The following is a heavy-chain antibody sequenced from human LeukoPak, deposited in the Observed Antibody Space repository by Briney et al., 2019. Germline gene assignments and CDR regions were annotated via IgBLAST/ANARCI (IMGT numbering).Heavy chain of an antibody. J-gene: IGHJ4*02. CDR3: ARSYGAYLPHNFDL. CDR2: IHPSESDL. V-gene: IGHV5-51*01. D-gene: IGHD4/OR15-4a*01. CDR1: GYTFTNYC. Sequence: GASLKISCTTSGYTFTNYCVAWVRHMPGKGLEWIWVIHPSESDLRYRPSFRGQVTISADKSISTAYLQWTSLPASDSAIYYCARSYGAYLPHNFDLWGRGTLVSVCS.